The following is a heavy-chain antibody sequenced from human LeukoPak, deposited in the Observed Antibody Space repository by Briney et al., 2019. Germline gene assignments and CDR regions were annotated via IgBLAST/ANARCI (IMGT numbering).Heavy chain of an antibody. CDR3: ARDGPTAGGMDV. D-gene: IGHD3-10*01. CDR2: IWYDGSNK. V-gene: IGHV3-33*01. CDR1: GFIFSSYG. Sequence: PGGSLRLSCAASGFIFSSYGMHWVRQAPGKGLEWVAVIWYDGSNKYYADSVKGRFTISRDNSKNTLYLQMNSLRAEDTAVHYCARDGPTAGGMDVWGQGTTVTVSS. J-gene: IGHJ6*02.